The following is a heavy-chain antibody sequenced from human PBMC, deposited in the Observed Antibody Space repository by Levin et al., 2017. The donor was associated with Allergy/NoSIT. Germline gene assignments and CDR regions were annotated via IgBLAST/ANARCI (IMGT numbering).Heavy chain of an antibody. Sequence: GESLKISCQASGYSFTSYWFGWVRQRPGKGLEWMGLIFPSDSDTRVSPSFQGQIIMSVDKSISTAYLQGSSLKASDSAMYYCARRDSDGSNSFDYWGQGTLVTVSS. J-gene: IGHJ4*02. CDR3: ARRDSDGSNSFDY. CDR2: IFPSDSDT. V-gene: IGHV5-51*01. D-gene: IGHD4-23*01. CDR1: GYSFTSYW.